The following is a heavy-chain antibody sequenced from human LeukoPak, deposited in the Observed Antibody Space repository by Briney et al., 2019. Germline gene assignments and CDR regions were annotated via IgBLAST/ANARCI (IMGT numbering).Heavy chain of an antibody. Sequence: SETLSLTCTVSGGSFSSGDYYWSWIRQPPGKGLEWIRYIYYSGSTYYNPSLKSRVTISVDTSKNQFSLKLSSVTAADTAVYYCARESDGDYYIDYWGQRTLVTVSS. J-gene: IGHJ4*02. V-gene: IGHV4-30-4*01. CDR2: IYYSGST. CDR1: GGSFSSGDYY. D-gene: IGHD4-17*01. CDR3: ARESDGDYYIDY.